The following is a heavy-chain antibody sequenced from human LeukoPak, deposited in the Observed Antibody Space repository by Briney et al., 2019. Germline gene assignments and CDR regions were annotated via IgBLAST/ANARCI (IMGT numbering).Heavy chain of an antibody. CDR2: INPSGGST. D-gene: IGHD3-22*01. Sequence: GASVKVSCKASGYTFASYYMHWVRQPPGQGLEWMGIINPSGGSTNYAQKFQGRVTITRDTSTSTVYMELSSLSSEDTAVYYCARAIGTNCYDSSGYFDYWGQGTLVTVSS. CDR1: GYTFASYY. J-gene: IGHJ4*02. V-gene: IGHV1-46*01. CDR3: ARAIGTNCYDSSGYFDY.